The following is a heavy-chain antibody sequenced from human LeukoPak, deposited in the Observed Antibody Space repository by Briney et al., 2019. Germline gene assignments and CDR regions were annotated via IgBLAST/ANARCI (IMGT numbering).Heavy chain of an antibody. D-gene: IGHD1-1*01. CDR3: ARDAGGRTQREGWFDP. V-gene: IGHV3-21*06. Sequence: GGSLRLSCAASGFTFSSYGMHWVRQTPGKGLEWVASTSSGSSWIYYADSVRGRFTISRDSAKNLLYLQMNSLRVEDTAIYYCARDAGGRTQREGWFDPWGQGTLVTVSS. CDR1: GFTFSSYG. CDR2: TSSGSSWI. J-gene: IGHJ5*02.